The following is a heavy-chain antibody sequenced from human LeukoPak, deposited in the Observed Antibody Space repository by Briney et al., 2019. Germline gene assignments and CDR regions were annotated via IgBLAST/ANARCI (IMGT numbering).Heavy chain of an antibody. D-gene: IGHD4-17*01. CDR3: ARAGGDYGDYYHYYYYMDV. J-gene: IGHJ6*03. CDR2: MNPNSGDT. V-gene: IGHV1-8*01. CDR1: GYTLTNHD. Sequence: ASVKVSCKPSGYTLTNHDINWVRQATGQGLEWMGWMNPNSGDTGYAQKFQGRVTMTRDTSINTAYMELSSLTSEDTALYYCARAGGDYGDYYHYYYYMDVWGSGTTVTVSS.